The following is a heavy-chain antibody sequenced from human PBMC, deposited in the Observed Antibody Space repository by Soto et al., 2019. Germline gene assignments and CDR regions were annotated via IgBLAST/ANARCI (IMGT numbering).Heavy chain of an antibody. V-gene: IGHV5-51*01. CDR2: IYPGDSNT. Sequence: LGESLKISCKGSGYSFTSYWIGWVRQMPGKGLEWMGIIYPGDSNTRYSPSLQGQVTISVDKSISTAYLQWSSLKATDTAMYYCARTSAAGKYYYGMDVWGQGTTVTVSS. CDR1: GYSFTSYW. CDR3: ARTSAAGKYYYGMDV. D-gene: IGHD6-13*01. J-gene: IGHJ6*02.